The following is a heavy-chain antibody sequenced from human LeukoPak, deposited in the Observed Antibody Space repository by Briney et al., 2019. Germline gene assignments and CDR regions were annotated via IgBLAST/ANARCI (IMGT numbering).Heavy chain of an antibody. V-gene: IGHV1-2*06. CDR2: INPNSGGT. CDR3: AREPTSSSWYGYYYMDV. J-gene: IGHJ6*03. D-gene: IGHD6-13*01. CDR1: GYTFTGYY. Sequence: ASVKVSCKASGYTFTGYYMHWVRQAPGQGLEWMGRINPNSGGTNYAQKFQGRVTMTRDTSISTAYMELSRLRSDDTAVHYCAREPTSSSWYGYYYMDVWGKGTTVTVSS.